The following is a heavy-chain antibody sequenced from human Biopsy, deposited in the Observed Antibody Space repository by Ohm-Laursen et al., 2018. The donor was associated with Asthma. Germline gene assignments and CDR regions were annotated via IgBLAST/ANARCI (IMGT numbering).Heavy chain of an antibody. CDR2: ISPIFGSS. D-gene: IGHD4-17*01. CDR1: GGMFGNYA. J-gene: IGHJ6*02. CDR3: AREVSTVDYGYYYFAMDV. V-gene: IGHV1-69*13. Sequence: ASVKVSCNASGGMFGNYAISWVRQAPGLGLEWMGGISPIFGSSNYAQRFQGRVTITADESTSSAYMELSSLRSEDSAVYYCAREVSTVDYGYYYFAMDVWGQGTTVTVSS.